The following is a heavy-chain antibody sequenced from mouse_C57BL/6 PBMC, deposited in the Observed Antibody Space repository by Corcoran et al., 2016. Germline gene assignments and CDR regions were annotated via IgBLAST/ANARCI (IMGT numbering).Heavy chain of an antibody. CDR2: INPYNGGT. D-gene: IGHD1-1*02. V-gene: IGHV1-19*01. CDR1: GYTFTDYY. CDR3: ARDPVGYWYFDV. J-gene: IGHJ1*03. Sequence: EVQLQQSGPVLVKPGASVKMSCKASGYTFTDYYMNWVKQSHGKSLEWIGVINPYNGGTSYNQKFKGKDTLTVDKSSSTASMEPNSLASEDSAVYYCARDPVGYWYFDVWGTGTTVTVSS.